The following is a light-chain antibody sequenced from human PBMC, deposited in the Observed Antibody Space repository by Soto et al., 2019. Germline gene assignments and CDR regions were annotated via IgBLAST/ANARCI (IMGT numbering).Light chain of an antibody. J-gene: IGKJ1*01. Sequence: EIVMTQSPATLSVSPGERATLSCRASQSVNSNLAWYQQKPGQAPRLLISGASTRATGIPARSSGSGSETEFTLTIRRLQADDLAVYYCEQYNNWWTFGQGTKVEIK. V-gene: IGKV3-15*01. CDR1: QSVNSN. CDR3: EQYNNWWT. CDR2: GAS.